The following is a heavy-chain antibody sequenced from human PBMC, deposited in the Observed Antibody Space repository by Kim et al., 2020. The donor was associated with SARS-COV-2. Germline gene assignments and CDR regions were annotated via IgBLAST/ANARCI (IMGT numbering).Heavy chain of an antibody. Sequence: SETLSLTCAVSGGSISSSNWWSWVRQPPGKGLEWIGEIYHSGSTNYNPSLKSRVTISVDKSKNQFSLKLSSVTAADTAVYYCAKEDWTASRRFDPWGQGTLVTVSS. J-gene: IGHJ5*02. CDR3: AKEDWTASRRFDP. CDR2: IYHSGST. CDR1: GGSISSSNW. V-gene: IGHV4-4*02. D-gene: IGHD5-18*01.